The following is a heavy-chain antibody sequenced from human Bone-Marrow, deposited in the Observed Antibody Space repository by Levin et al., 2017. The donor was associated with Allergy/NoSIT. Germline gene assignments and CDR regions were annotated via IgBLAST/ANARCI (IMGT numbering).Heavy chain of an antibody. D-gene: IGHD3-3*01. CDR3: ASPLGFCRRGMDV. CDR2: ISYDGSNK. CDR1: GFPFSSYG. J-gene: IGHJ6*02. Sequence: LSLTCAASGFPFSSYGMHWVRQAPGKGLEWVAVISYDGSNKYYADSVKGRFTISRDNSKNTLYLQMNSLRAEDTAVYYCASPLGFCRRGMDVWGQGTTVTVSS. V-gene: IGHV3-30*03.